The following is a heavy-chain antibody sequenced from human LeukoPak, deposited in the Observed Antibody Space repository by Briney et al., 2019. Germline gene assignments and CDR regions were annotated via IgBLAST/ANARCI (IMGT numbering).Heavy chain of an antibody. CDR2: IKQDGSEK. V-gene: IGHV3-7*04. D-gene: IGHD3-22*01. Sequence: GGSLRLSCAASGFTFSSYWMSWVRQAPGKGLEWVANIKQDGSEKYYVDFVKGRFTISRDNAKNSLYLQMNSLRAEDTAVYYCARGPYDSSGYRFDYWGQGTLVTVSS. CDR1: GFTFSSYW. CDR3: ARGPYDSSGYRFDY. J-gene: IGHJ4*02.